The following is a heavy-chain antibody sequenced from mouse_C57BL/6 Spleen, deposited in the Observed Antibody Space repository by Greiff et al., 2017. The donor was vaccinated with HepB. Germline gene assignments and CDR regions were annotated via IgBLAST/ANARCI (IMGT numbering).Heavy chain of an antibody. Sequence: EVQVVESGPGLVKPSQSLSLTCSVTGYSITSGYYWNWIRQFPGNKLEWMGYISYDGSNNYNPSLKNRISITRDTSKNQFFLKLNSVTTEDTATYYCARDYYGSSQFAYWGQGTLVTVSA. CDR2: ISYDGSN. V-gene: IGHV3-6*01. CDR1: GYSITSGYY. D-gene: IGHD1-1*01. CDR3: ARDYYGSSQFAY. J-gene: IGHJ3*01.